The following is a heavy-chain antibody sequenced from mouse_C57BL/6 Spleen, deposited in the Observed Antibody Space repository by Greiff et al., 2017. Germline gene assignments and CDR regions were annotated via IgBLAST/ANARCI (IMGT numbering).Heavy chain of an antibody. D-gene: IGHD1-1*01. CDR2: IDPSDSYT. Sequence: QVQLQQPGAELVKPGASVKLSCKASGYTFTSYWMQWVKQRPGQGLEWIGEIDPSDSYTNYNQKFKGKATLTVDTSSSTAYMQLSSLKSEDSAVYYCARRASTVEVAYWGQGTLVTVSA. CDR3: ARRASTVEVAY. CDR1: GYTFTSYW. V-gene: IGHV1-50*01. J-gene: IGHJ3*01.